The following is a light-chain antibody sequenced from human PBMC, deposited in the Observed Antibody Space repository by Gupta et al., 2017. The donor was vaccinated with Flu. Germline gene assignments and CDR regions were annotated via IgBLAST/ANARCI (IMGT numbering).Light chain of an antibody. Sequence: EIVLTQSPATLSLSPGERATLSCRASQSVSSYLAWYQQKPGQAPRLLIYDASNRATGIPDRFSGSGSGTDFTLTISSREPEDFAVYYCQQRSNWHTFGQGTRLEIK. J-gene: IGKJ5*01. V-gene: IGKV3-11*01. CDR3: QQRSNWHT. CDR1: QSVSSY. CDR2: DAS.